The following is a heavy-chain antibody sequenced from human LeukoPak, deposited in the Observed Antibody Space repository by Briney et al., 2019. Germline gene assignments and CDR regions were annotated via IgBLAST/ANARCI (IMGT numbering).Heavy chain of an antibody. CDR3: ARALDILTGTFDY. CDR2: INHSGST. D-gene: IGHD3-9*01. J-gene: IGHJ4*02. V-gene: IGHV4-34*01. Sequence: SETLSLTCAVYGVSFSGFYWSWIRQPPGQGLEWIGEINHSGSTNYNPSLKSRVTISVDTSKDQFSLRLSSVTAADTAVYYCARALDILTGTFDYWGQGTLVTVSS. CDR1: GVSFSGFY.